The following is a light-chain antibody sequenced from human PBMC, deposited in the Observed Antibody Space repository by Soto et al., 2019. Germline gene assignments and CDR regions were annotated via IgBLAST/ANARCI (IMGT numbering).Light chain of an antibody. CDR2: GAS. V-gene: IGKV3-15*01. Sequence: IVLTQSPGALSVSPLQRATLSSRASQSVSSNLAWYQQKPGQAPRLLIYGASTRATGIPARFSGSGSGTEFTLTISSLQSEDFVVFYCYQYGSSPPTFGQGTKVDTK. CDR1: QSVSSN. J-gene: IGKJ1*01. CDR3: YQYGSSPPT.